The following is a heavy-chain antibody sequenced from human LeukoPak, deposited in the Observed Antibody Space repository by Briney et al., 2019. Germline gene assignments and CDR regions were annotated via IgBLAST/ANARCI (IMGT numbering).Heavy chain of an antibody. CDR2: IYYSGST. CDR3: ARQIAAAGPSLNFDY. CDR1: GGSISSYY. J-gene: IGHJ4*02. Sequence: SETLSLTCTVSGGSISSYYWSWIRQPPGKGLEWIGYIYYSGSTNYNPSLKSRVTISVDTSKNQFSLKLSSVTAADTAVYYCARQIAAAGPSLNFDYWGQGTLVTVSS. V-gene: IGHV4-59*08. D-gene: IGHD6-13*01.